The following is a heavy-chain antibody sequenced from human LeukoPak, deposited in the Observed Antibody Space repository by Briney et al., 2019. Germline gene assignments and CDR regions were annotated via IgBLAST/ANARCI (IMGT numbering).Heavy chain of an antibody. J-gene: IGHJ4*02. Sequence: PGGSLRLSCAASGFTFSSYSMNWVRQAPGKGLEWVANIKQDGSEKYYVDSVKGRFTISRDNAKNSLYLQMNSLRAEDTAVYYCRTYYDFWSDRFDYWGQGTLATVSS. CDR1: GFTFSSYS. CDR2: IKQDGSEK. D-gene: IGHD3-3*01. V-gene: IGHV3-7*01. CDR3: RTYYDFWSDRFDY.